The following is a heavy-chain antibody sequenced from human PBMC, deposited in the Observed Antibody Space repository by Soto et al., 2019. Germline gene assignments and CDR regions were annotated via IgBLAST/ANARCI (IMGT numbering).Heavy chain of an antibody. D-gene: IGHD6-6*01. V-gene: IGHV4-30-2*01. CDR1: GGSISSGGYS. Sequence: QLQLQESGSGLVKPSQTLSLTCAVSGGSISSGGYSWSWIRQPPGKGLEWIGYIYHSGSTYYNPSLKSRVTISVDRSKNQFSLKLSSVTAADTAVYYCARAFPDYSSSSGVIYYYGMDVWGQGTTVTVSS. CDR2: IYHSGST. J-gene: IGHJ6*02. CDR3: ARAFPDYSSSSGVIYYYGMDV.